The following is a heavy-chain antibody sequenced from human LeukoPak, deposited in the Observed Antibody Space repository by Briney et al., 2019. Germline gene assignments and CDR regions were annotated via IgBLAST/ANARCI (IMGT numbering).Heavy chain of an antibody. J-gene: IGHJ4*02. CDR2: INQDGTEK. CDR3: ASTQTFDY. Sequence: GGSLRLSCAASGFTFSNYWMSWVRQAPGKGLEWVANINQDGTEKNSVDSVKGRFTISRDDAKSSLFLQMNSLSAEDTAVYYCASTQTFDYWGQGTLVTVSS. V-gene: IGHV3-7*01. CDR1: GFTFSNYW.